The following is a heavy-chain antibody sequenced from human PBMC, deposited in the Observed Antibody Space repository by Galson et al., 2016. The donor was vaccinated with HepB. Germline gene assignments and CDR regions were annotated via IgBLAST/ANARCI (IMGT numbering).Heavy chain of an antibody. V-gene: IGHV3-30*18. CDR2: ISYDGSNQ. Sequence: SLRLSCAASGFSFSGYNIHWVRQAPGKGLEWVAGISYDGSNQYYVDSVKGRFTIPRYNSKNTLFLQMNTLKAEATAVYYFAKELPLVTATGFDHRGQGALVTVSS. D-gene: IGHD2-21*02. CDR1: GFSFSGYN. CDR3: AKELPLVTATGFDH. J-gene: IGHJ4*02.